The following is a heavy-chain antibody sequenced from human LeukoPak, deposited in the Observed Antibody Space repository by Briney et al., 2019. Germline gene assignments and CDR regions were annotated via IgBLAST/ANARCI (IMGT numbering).Heavy chain of an antibody. V-gene: IGHV3-23*01. CDR3: AKILRSGSYRVPADY. CDR2: ISSSGANT. D-gene: IGHD1-26*01. J-gene: IGHJ4*02. CDR1: GFTFSSYA. Sequence: GGSLRLSCAASGFTFSSYAMSWVRQAPGKGLEWVSSISSSGANTYYADSVKGRFTISRDNSKNTLYLQMNSLRAEDTAVYYCAKILRSGSYRVPADYWGQGTLVTVSS.